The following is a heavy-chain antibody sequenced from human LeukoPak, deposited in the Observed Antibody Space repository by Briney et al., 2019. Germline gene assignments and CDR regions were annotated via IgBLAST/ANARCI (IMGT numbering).Heavy chain of an antibody. J-gene: IGHJ4*02. CDR1: GFTFSSYS. CDR2: ISSSSSYI. V-gene: IGHV3-21*01. Sequence: GGSLRLSCAASGFTFSSYSMNWVRQAPGKGLEWVSSISSSSSYIYYADSVMGRFTISRDNAKNSLYLQMNSLRAEDTAVYYCARDRVGGFDYWGQGTLVTVSS. D-gene: IGHD2-15*01. CDR3: ARDRVGGFDY.